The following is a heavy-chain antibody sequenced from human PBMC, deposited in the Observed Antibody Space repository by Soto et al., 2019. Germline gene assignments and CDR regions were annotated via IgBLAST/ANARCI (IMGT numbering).Heavy chain of an antibody. D-gene: IGHD3-3*01. CDR3: AHRVLRTVFGLVTTTAIYFDF. CDR2: IYWDDDK. CDR1: GFSLTTSGVG. V-gene: IGHV2-5*02. Sequence: QINLNESGPTVVRPTETLNLTCRFSGFSLTTSGVGVGWVRQSPGKAPEWLALIYWDDDKRYSESLKSRLTITKDTAKNQVFLTVANLDPTDTATYYCAHRVLRTVFGLVTTTAIYFDFWGQGTPVAVSS. J-gene: IGHJ4*02.